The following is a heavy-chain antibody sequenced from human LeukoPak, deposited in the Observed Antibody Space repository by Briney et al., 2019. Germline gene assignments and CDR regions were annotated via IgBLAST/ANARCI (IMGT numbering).Heavy chain of an antibody. J-gene: IGHJ6*02. V-gene: IGHV3-30*13. D-gene: IGHD3-16*01. CDR2: ISYDGDNE. CDR3: ARVRGGRSWYYYGMDV. Sequence: PGGSLRLSCAASGFTFSSYWMSWVRQAPGKGLEWVAVISYDGDNEYYADSVKGQFTISRDNSKDRLYLQMNSLRPEDTAMYYCARVRGGRSWYYYGMDVWGRGTTVTVSS. CDR1: GFTFSSYW.